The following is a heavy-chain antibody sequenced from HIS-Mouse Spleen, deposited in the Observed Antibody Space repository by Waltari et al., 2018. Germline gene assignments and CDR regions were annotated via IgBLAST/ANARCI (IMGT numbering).Heavy chain of an antibody. CDR1: GGSISSSSYY. V-gene: IGHV4-39*07. J-gene: IGHJ2*01. CDR3: AREIPYSSSWYDWYFDL. D-gene: IGHD6-13*01. CDR2: INYSWRT. Sequence: QLQLQESGPGLVKPSETLSLTCTVSGGSISSSSYYWGWIRQPPGKGLEGIGSINYSWRTYYNPSLKSRVTISVDTSKNQFSLKLSSVTAADTAVYYCAREIPYSSSWYDWYFDLWGRGTLVTVSS.